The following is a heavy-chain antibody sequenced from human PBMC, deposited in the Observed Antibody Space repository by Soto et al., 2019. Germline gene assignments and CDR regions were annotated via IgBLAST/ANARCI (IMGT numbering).Heavy chain of an antibody. V-gene: IGHV3-33*01. CDR2: IWYDGSNK. D-gene: IGHD2-2*01. CDR3: ARNQLPTYYYYGMDV. Sequence: QVQLVESGGGVVQPGRSLRLSCAASGFTFSSYGMHWVRQAPGKGLEWVAGIWYDGSNKYYADSVKGRFTISRDNSKNTLYQQMNSLGAEDTAVYYCARNQLPTYYYYGMDVWGQGTTVTVSS. J-gene: IGHJ6*02. CDR1: GFTFSSYG.